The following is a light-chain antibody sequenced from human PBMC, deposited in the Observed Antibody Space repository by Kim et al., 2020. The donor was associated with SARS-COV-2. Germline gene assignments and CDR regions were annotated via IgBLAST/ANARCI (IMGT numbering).Light chain of an antibody. CDR2: DVS. CDR1: SSDVGGYNY. CDR3: SSYTSISTYV. V-gene: IGLV2-14*01. Sequence: QSALTQPASVTGSPGQSITISCTGTSSDVGGYNYVSWYQQHPGKAPKLMIYDVSKRPSGVSNRFSGSKSGNTASLTISGLQAEDEAVYYCSSYTSISTYVFGTGTKVTVL. J-gene: IGLJ1*01.